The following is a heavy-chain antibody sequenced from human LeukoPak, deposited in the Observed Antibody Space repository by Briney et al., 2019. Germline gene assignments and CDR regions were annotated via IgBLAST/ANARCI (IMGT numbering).Heavy chain of an antibody. CDR3: ARDGESGMDV. CDR2: IDTVGDT. D-gene: IGHD2-21*01. Sequence: PGGSLRLSCAASGFTFSSHDMHWVRQATGKGLEWVSAIDTVGDTYYPGSVKGRFTISRENAKNSLYLQMNSLRAGDTAVYYFARDGESGMDVWGQGTTVTVSS. V-gene: IGHV3-13*01. J-gene: IGHJ6*02. CDR1: GFTFSSHD.